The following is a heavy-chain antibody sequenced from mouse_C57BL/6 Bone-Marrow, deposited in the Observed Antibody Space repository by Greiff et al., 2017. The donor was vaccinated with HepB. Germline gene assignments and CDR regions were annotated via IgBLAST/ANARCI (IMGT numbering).Heavy chain of an antibody. CDR1: GYTFTDYE. Sequence: VQLVESGAELVRPGASVTLSCKASGYTFTDYEMHWVKQTPVHGLEWIGAIDPETGGTAYNQKFKGKAILTADKSSSTAYMELRSLTSEDSAVYYCTRPHYYGSSPFDYWGQGTTLTVSS. CDR2: IDPETGGT. D-gene: IGHD1-1*01. V-gene: IGHV1-15*01. CDR3: TRPHYYGSSPFDY. J-gene: IGHJ2*01.